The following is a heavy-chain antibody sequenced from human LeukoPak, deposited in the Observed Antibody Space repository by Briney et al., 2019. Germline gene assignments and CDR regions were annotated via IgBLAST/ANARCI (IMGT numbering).Heavy chain of an antibody. CDR2: ISSRGTTI. CDR3: AIGLFEEQQPY. J-gene: IGHJ4*02. D-gene: IGHD6-13*01. CDR1: GFTFSSYE. V-gene: IGHV3-48*03. Sequence: PGGSLRLSCAASGFTFSSYEMNWVRQAPGKGLEWVSYISSRGTTIYYADSVKGRFTISRDNAKNSLYLQMNSLGAEDTAVYYCAIGLFEEQQPYWGQGTLVTVSS.